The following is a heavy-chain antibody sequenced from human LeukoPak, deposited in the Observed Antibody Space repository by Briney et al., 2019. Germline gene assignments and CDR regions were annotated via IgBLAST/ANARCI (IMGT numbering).Heavy chain of an antibody. J-gene: IGHJ6*02. CDR1: GGSISSYY. CDR2: IYYSGST. Sequence: MTSETLSLTCTVSGGSISSYYWSWIRQPPGKGLEWIGYIYYSGSTNYNPSLKSRVTISVDTSKNQFSLKLSSVTAADTAVYYCARVQGLLWFGESSDVWGQGTTVTVSS. V-gene: IGHV4-59*01. D-gene: IGHD3-10*01. CDR3: ARVQGLLWFGESSDV.